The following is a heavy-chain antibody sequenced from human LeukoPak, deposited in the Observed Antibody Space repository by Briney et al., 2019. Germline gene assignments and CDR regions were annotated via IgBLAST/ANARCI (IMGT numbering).Heavy chain of an antibody. CDR1: GFTVSNYA. V-gene: IGHV3-23*01. J-gene: IGHJ4*02. Sequence: GGSLRLSCAASGFTVSNYAISWVRQAPGKGLEWVSTISSSGGVSYYAASVKCRLTISRDNSKNTLYLQMNSLRAEDTAVYYCAKDRCSGGNCYAGVFDYWGQGTLVAVSS. D-gene: IGHD2-15*01. CDR3: AKDRCSGGNCYAGVFDY. CDR2: ISSSGGVS.